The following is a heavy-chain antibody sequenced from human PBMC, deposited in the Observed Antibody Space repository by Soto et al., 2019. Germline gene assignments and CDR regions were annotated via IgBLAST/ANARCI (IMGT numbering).Heavy chain of an antibody. V-gene: IGHV2-5*02. D-gene: IGHD1-26*01. J-gene: IGHJ6*02. CDR2: IYWDEDK. CDR1: GFSLSTSGVG. Sequence: KESGPTLVKPTQTLTLTCTLSGFSLSTSGVGVGWIRQPPGKALEWLALIYWDEDKRYSPSLKTRLTIIKDTSTNEVVLTMTNMDPVDTGTYYCAHKGGRGAGMDVWGPGTTVTVSS. CDR3: AHKGGRGAGMDV.